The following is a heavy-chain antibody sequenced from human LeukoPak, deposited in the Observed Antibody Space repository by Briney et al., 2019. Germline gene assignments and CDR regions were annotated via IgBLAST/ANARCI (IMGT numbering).Heavy chain of an antibody. CDR2: IKQDGSEK. CDR1: EFTSSSYW. Sequence: GSLRLSCAASEFTSSSYWMSWVRQAPGKGLEWVASIKQDGSEKYYVDSVRGRFTISRDNANNSLYLQMNCLRAEDTAMYYCAREGGYCSGGTCYSTHWGQGSLVTVSS. CDR3: AREGGYCSGGTCYSTH. V-gene: IGHV3-7*03. D-gene: IGHD2-15*01. J-gene: IGHJ4*02.